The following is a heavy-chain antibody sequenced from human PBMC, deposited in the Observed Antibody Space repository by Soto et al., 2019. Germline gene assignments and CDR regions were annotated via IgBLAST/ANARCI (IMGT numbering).Heavy chain of an antibody. Sequence: GSLRLSCAASGFTFNGSAMHWVRQAPGKGLKRVGRITNKADNCATVYDASVKGRYTISRDDSKKTAYLQMNNQKNEKKTKKYFTTNQVTGHNPPWGQGTLVTVSS. V-gene: IGHV3-73*01. CDR2: ITNKADNCAT. CDR1: GFTFNGSA. J-gene: IGHJ5*02. D-gene: IGHD3-9*01. CDR3: TTNQVTGHNPP.